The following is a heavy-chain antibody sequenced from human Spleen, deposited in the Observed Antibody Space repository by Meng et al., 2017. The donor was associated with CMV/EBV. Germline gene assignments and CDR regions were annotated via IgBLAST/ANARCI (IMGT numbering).Heavy chain of an antibody. CDR1: GGSISSYC. J-gene: IGHJ4*02. D-gene: IGHD2-2*01. V-gene: IGHV4-4*07. CDR3: ARGEVVPAAAGYFPY. CDR2: IYTSGST. Sequence: SETLSLTCTVSGGSISSYCCNWIRQPAGKGLEWIGRIYTSGSTNYNPSLKSRVTMSVDTSKNQFSLKLSSVTAADTAMYYCARGEVVPAAAGYFPYWGQGALVTVSS.